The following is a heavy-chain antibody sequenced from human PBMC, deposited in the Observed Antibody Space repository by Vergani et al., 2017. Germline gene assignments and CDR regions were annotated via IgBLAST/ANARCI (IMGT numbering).Heavy chain of an antibody. Sequence: VELLESGGGLAQPGGSLRVSCSASGFRVTTYYMSWVRQAPGKGLEWGSVIKSDGRTSYAESVRGRFTISRDTSRNAVYLQMNILRVEDTDVYYCTGSECSGTTCYGHYFTLWGHGILVTVSS. CDR1: GFRVTTYY. D-gene: IGHD2-15*01. J-gene: IGHJ4*01. V-gene: IGHV3-66*02. CDR2: IKSDGRT. CDR3: TGSECSGTTCYGHYFTL.